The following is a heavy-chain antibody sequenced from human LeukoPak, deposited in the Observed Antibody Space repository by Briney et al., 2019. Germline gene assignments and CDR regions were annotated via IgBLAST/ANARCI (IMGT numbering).Heavy chain of an antibody. CDR1: GGSISRGGYS. CDR2: IYHSGST. V-gene: IGHV4-30-2*01. CDR3: ARGGDYGDQYFQH. Sequence: KPSQTLSLTCGVSGGSISRGGYSWNCIRQPPGKGLEWIGYIYHSGSTYYNPSLKSRVTISLDTSENHFSLELRSVTAADTAVYYCARGGDYGDQYFQHWGRGTLVTVSS. J-gene: IGHJ1*01. D-gene: IGHD4-17*01.